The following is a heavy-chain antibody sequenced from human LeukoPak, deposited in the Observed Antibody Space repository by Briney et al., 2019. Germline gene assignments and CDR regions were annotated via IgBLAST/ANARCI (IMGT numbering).Heavy chain of an antibody. CDR2: IWYDGSNI. D-gene: IGHD3-22*01. J-gene: IGHJ4*02. CDR3: ARARNDYDTSSFSALDY. CDR1: GFTFSNYG. V-gene: IGHV3-33*01. Sequence: PGRSLRLSCEPHGFTFSNYGMHWVRQAPGKGLEWLAVIWYDGSNIYYADPVKGRFAISRDNSKNTLYLQINSLRAEDTAVYYCARARNDYDTSSFSALDYWGQGTLVTVSS.